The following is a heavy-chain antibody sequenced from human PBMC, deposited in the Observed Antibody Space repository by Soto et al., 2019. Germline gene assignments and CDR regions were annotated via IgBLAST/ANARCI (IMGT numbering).Heavy chain of an antibody. Sequence: GESLKISCAGSGFTVSSHYMTWVRQAPGRGLEWVTFIHPSGDTFYADSVKGRFAISRDTSKNTLSLQMNSLRVEDTAVYYCTSGLDDAMIHHCAQGTLVTVSS. D-gene: IGHD1-1*01. V-gene: IGHV3-66*01. CDR2: IHPSGDT. CDR3: TSGLDDAMIHH. CDR1: GFTVSSHY. J-gene: IGHJ1*01.